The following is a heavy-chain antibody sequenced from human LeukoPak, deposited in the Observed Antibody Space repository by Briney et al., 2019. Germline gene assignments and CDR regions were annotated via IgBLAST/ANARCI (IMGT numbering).Heavy chain of an antibody. CDR2: IYYSGST. J-gene: IGHJ3*02. D-gene: IGHD5-18*01. V-gene: IGHV4-59*08. Sequence: SETLSLTCAVYGGSFSGYYWSWIRQPPGKGLEWIGYIYYSGSTNYNPSLKSRVTISVDTSKNQFSLKLSSVTAADTAVYYCARVGGGYGYKNAFDIWGQGTMVTVSS. CDR3: ARVGGGYGYKNAFDI. CDR1: GGSFSGYY.